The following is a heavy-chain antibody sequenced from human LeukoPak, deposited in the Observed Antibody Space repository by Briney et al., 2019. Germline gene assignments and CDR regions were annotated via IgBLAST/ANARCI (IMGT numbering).Heavy chain of an antibody. CDR2: INPNSGGT. CDR3: ARVVGSSWDYYYYYYMDV. J-gene: IGHJ6*03. Sequence: ASVKVSCKVSGYTLTELSMHWVRQAPGQGLEWMGWINPNSGGTNYAQKFQGRVTMTRDTSISTAYMELSRLRSDDTAVYYCARVVGSSWDYYYYYYMDVWGKGTTVTISS. CDR1: GYTLTELS. D-gene: IGHD6-13*01. V-gene: IGHV1-2*02.